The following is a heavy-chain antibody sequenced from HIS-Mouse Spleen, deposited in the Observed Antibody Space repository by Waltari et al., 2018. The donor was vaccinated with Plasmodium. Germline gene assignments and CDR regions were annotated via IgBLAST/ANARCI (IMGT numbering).Heavy chain of an antibody. V-gene: IGHV3-21*01. CDR2: ISSSSSYI. Sequence: EVQLVESGGGLVKPGGSLRLYCAASGFTFSSYSMNWVRQAPGEGLEWVSSISSSSSYIYYADSVKGRFTISRDNAKNSLYLQMNSLRAEDTAVYYCARDTRLEVRSYWYFDLWGRGTLVTVSS. J-gene: IGHJ2*01. CDR3: ARDTRLEVRSYWYFDL. D-gene: IGHD3-3*01. CDR1: GFTFSSYS.